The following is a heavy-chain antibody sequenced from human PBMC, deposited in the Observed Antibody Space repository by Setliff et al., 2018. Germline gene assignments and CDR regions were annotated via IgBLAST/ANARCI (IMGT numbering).Heavy chain of an antibody. CDR2: IYTRGST. Sequence: PSETLSLTCTVSGDSISSYYWSWIRQPAGKGLEWIGRIYTRGSTNYNPSLKSRVTMSLDTSKNQFSLKLSSVTAADTAVYYCTREQWLDPPGYYYMDVWAKGTTVTVSS. V-gene: IGHV4-4*07. CDR3: TREQWLDPPGYYYMDV. CDR1: GDSISSYY. D-gene: IGHD6-19*01. J-gene: IGHJ6*03.